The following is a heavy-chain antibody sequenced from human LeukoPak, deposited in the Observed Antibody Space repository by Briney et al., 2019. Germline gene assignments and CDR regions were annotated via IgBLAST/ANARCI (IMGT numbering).Heavy chain of an antibody. CDR2: ISPSGDST. CDR3: AKVYRLSSGEYIGYLDF. CDR1: GFTFSSYG. J-gene: IGHJ4*02. V-gene: IGHV3-23*01. D-gene: IGHD4-17*01. Sequence: PGGSLRLSCAASGFTFSSYGMHWVRQAPGKGLDWVASISPSGDSTSYADSVKDRFTISRDNSKSTLYLQMNSLRVGDSALYYCAKVYRLSSGEYIGYLDFWGQGALVTVSS.